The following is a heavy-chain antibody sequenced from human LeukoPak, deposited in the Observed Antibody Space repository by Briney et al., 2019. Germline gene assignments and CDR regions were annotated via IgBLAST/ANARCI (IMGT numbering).Heavy chain of an antibody. D-gene: IGHD3-10*01. CDR3: ARVPQDYGSGSPMWWFDP. V-gene: IGHV4-30-4*01. J-gene: IGHJ5*02. CDR2: IYYSGST. CDR1: GGSISSGDYY. Sequence: SETLSLTCTVSGGSISSGDYYWSWIRQPPGKGLEWIGYIYYSGSTYYNPSLKSRVTISVDTSKNQFSLKLSSVTAADTAVYYCARVPQDYGSGSPMWWFDPWGQGTLVTVSS.